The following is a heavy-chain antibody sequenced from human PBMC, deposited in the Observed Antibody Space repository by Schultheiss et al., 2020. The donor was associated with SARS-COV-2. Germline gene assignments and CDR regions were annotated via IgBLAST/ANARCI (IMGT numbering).Heavy chain of an antibody. D-gene: IGHD6-6*01. Sequence: SETLSLTCTVSGGSISSYYWSWIRQPPGKGLEWIGEINHSGSTNYNPSLKSRVTISVDTSKNQFSLKLSSVTAADTAVYYCAVAARPNYYYYGMDVWGQGTTVTVSS. CDR3: AVAARPNYYYYGMDV. J-gene: IGHJ6*02. CDR2: INHSGST. V-gene: IGHV4-34*01. CDR1: GGSISSYY.